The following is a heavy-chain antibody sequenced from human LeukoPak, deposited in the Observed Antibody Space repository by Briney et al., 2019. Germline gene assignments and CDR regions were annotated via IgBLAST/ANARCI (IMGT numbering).Heavy chain of an antibody. CDR2: INHSGST. D-gene: IGHD3-16*02. CDR3: ARGGYDYVWGSYRYEWFDP. J-gene: IGHJ5*02. Sequence: PSETLSLTCAVYGGSFSGYYWSWIRQPPGKGLEWIGEINHSGSTNYNPSLKSRVTISVDTSKNQFSLKLSSVTAADTAVYYCARGGYDYVWGSYRYEWFDPWGQGTLVTVSS. CDR1: GGSFSGYY. V-gene: IGHV4-34*01.